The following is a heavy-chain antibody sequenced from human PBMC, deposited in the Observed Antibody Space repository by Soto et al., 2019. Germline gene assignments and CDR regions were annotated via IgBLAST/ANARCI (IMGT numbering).Heavy chain of an antibody. Sequence: GGSLRLSCAASGFTFSSYAMSWVRQAPGKGLEWVSAISGSGGSTYYADSVKGRFTISRDNSKNTLYLQMNSLRAEDTAVYYCAKARRGLLPAAMFGPVRTPYYFDYWGQGTLVTVSS. CDR1: GFTFSSYA. J-gene: IGHJ4*02. V-gene: IGHV3-23*01. D-gene: IGHD2-2*01. CDR3: AKARRGLLPAAMFGPVRTPYYFDY. CDR2: ISGSGGST.